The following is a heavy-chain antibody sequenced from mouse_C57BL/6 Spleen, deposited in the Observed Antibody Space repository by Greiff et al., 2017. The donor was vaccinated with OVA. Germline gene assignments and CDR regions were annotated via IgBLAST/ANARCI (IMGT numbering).Heavy chain of an antibody. V-gene: IGHV1-58*01. CDR1: GYTFTSYG. CDR3: ARRGYYYGSSPYWYFDV. Sequence: EVQLQQSGAELVRPGSSVKMSCKTSGYTFTSYGINWVKQRPGQGLEWIGYIYIGNGYTEYNEKFKGKATLTSDTSTSTAYMQLSSLTSEDSAIYFCARRGYYYGSSPYWYFDVWGTGTTVTVSS. CDR2: IYIGNGYT. J-gene: IGHJ1*03. D-gene: IGHD1-1*01.